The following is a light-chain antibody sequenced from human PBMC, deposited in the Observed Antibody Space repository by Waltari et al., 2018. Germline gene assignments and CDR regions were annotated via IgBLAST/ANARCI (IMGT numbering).Light chain of an antibody. CDR2: DTS. V-gene: IGKV3-11*01. CDR1: QSVSVY. J-gene: IGKJ3*01. CDR3: QQRSDWPVT. Sequence: EVVLTQSPATLSLSPGDRAILSCRASQSVSVYLAWYQQKGGQAPRLLIYDTSKRVPGIPDRFSGSGSGTDFTLTISNLEPEDFAIYYCQQRSDWPVTFGPGTRVEIK.